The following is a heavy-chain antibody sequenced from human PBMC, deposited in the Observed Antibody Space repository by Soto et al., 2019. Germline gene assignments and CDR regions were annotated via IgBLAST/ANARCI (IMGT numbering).Heavy chain of an antibody. V-gene: IGHV3-23*01. Sequence: VQLLESGGDLVRPGGSLRLSCVGTGFTFSSYALSWVRQAPGKGLEWVSGIIAGGTRYYADSVKGRFTISRANSKNTLYLQMNGLRGEDTALYYCAKEYYDFWRGSYDFDYWGQGTLVTVSS. J-gene: IGHJ4*02. CDR2: IIAGGTR. CDR3: AKEYYDFWRGSYDFDY. D-gene: IGHD3-3*01. CDR1: GFTFSSYA.